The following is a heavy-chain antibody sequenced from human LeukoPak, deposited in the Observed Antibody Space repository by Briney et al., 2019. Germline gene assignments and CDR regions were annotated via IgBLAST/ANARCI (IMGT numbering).Heavy chain of an antibody. Sequence: SETLSLTCAVSGGSISSSNWWSWVRQPPGKGLEWIGEIYHSGSTNYNPSLKSRVTISVDTSKNQFSLKLSSVTAADTAVYYCARGNYGDQSYYFDYWGQGTLVTVSS. V-gene: IGHV4-4*02. CDR3: ARGNYGDQSYYFDY. CDR1: GGSISSSNW. J-gene: IGHJ4*02. D-gene: IGHD4-17*01. CDR2: IYHSGST.